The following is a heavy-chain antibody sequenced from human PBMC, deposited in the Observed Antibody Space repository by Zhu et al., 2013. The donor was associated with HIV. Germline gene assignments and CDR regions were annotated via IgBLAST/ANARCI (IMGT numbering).Heavy chain of an antibody. CDR2: ISTYNGNT. J-gene: IGHJ6*03. CDR1: GYTFTTYG. Sequence: QVQLVQSGAEVKKPGASVKVSCKASGYTFTTYGISWVRQAPGQGLEWMGWISTYNGNTVYAQNLQGRVTMTTDTSTSTAYMELRSLRSDDTAVYYCARADLAVLPLHLYYYYYYMDSGAKGPRSRLL. V-gene: IGHV1-18*01. CDR3: ARADLAVLPLHLYYYYYYMDS. D-gene: IGHD3-3*02.